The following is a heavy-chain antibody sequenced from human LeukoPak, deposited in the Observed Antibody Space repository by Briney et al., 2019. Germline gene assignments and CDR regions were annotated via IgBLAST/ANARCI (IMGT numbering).Heavy chain of an antibody. V-gene: IGHV4-59*01. J-gene: IGHJ4*02. CDR2: IYYSGST. Sequence: PSETLSLTCTVSGGSISSYCWSWIRQPPGKGLEWIGYIYYSGSTNYNPSLKSRVTISVDTSKNQSSLKLSSVTAADTAVYYCARGRTAMAQLLPFDYWGQGTLVTVSS. D-gene: IGHD5-18*01. CDR1: GGSISSYC. CDR3: ARGRTAMAQLLPFDY.